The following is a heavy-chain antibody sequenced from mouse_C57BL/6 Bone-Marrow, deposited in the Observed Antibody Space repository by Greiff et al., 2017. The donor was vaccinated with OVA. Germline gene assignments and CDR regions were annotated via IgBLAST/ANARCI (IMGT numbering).Heavy chain of an antibody. CDR2: ISSGGSYT. CDR3: ARHDGNSAWFAY. CDR1: GFTFSSYG. D-gene: IGHD2-1*01. J-gene: IGHJ3*01. V-gene: IGHV5-6*01. Sequence: EVMLVESGGDLVKPGGSLKLSCAASGFTFSSYGMSWVRQTPDKRLEWVATISSGGSYTYYPDSVKGRFTISRDNAKNTLYLQMSSLKSEDTAMYYCARHDGNSAWFAYWGQGTLVTVSA.